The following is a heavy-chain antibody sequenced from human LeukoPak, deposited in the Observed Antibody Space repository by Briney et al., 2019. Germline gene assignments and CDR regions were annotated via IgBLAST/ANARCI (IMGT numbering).Heavy chain of an antibody. V-gene: IGHV4-59*01. J-gene: IGHJ4*02. CDR1: GGSISSYY. D-gene: IGHD3-10*01. CDR3: ARAYGSGSYYNFLAY. Sequence: PSETLSLTCTVSGGSISSYYWSWIRQPLGKGPEWIGYIYSNGITNYNPSLKSRVTISVDTSKNQFSLKLSSVTAADTAVYYCARAYGSGSYYNFLAYWGQGTLVTVSS. CDR2: IYSNGIT.